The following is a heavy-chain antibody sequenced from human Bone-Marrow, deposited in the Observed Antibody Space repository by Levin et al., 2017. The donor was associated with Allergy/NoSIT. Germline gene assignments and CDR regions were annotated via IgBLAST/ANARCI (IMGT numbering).Heavy chain of an antibody. CDR1: GYTFTGYY. Sequence: ASVKVSCKASGYTFTGYYMHWVRQAPGQGLEWMGRINPNSGGTNYAQKFQGRVTMTRDTSISTAYMELSRLRSDDTAVYYCARSLITIFGVVTGDDYWGQGTLVTVSS. J-gene: IGHJ4*02. CDR2: INPNSGGT. CDR3: ARSLITIFGVVTGDDY. D-gene: IGHD3-3*01. V-gene: IGHV1-2*06.